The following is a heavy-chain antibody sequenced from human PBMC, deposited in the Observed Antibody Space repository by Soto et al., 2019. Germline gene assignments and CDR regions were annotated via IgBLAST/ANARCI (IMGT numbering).Heavy chain of an antibody. V-gene: IGHV1-18*01. CDR3: AKNGQPPYYYYGLDV. Sequence: ASVKVSCKASGYTFTRYGISWVRQAPGQGLEWMGWISGYNGDTNYAQKFQGRVSMTIDTSTTTAYMELRSLTSYDTAVYYCAKNGQPPYYYYGLDVWGQGTKVTVSS. J-gene: IGHJ6*02. CDR2: ISGYNGDT. CDR1: GYTFTRYG. D-gene: IGHD2-8*01.